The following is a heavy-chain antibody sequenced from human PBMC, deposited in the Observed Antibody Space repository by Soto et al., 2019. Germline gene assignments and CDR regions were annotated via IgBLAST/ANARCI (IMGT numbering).Heavy chain of an antibody. CDR1: GGTFSSYA. V-gene: IGHV1-69*05. J-gene: IGHJ3*02. D-gene: IGHD2-2*01. CDR2: IIPIFGTA. CDR3: ARAGFCSTTSCSDAFDI. Sequence: SVKVSCKASGGTFSSYAISWVRQAPGQGLEWMGGIIPIFGTANYAQRFQGRVTITRDTSANIAYMELSSLTSEDTAVYYCARAGFCSTTSCSDAFDIWGQGTMVTVSS.